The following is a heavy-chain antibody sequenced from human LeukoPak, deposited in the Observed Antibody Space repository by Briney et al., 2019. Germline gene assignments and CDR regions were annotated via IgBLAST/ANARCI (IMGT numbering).Heavy chain of an antibody. CDR3: ARDFANYYMDV. CDR1: GFTFSSYS. CDR2: ISSSSSYI. J-gene: IGHJ6*03. V-gene: IGHV3-21*01. Sequence: PGGSLRLSCAAPGFTFSSYSMNWVRQAPGKGLEWVSSISSSSSYIYYADSVKGRFTISRDNAKNSLYLQMNSLRAEDTAVYYCARDFANYYMDVWGKGTTVTVSS. D-gene: IGHD3-3*01.